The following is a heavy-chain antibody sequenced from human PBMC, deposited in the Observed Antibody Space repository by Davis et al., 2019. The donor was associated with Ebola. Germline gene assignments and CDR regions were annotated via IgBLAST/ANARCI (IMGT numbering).Heavy chain of an antibody. V-gene: IGHV4-59*01. Sequence: PSETLSLTCAVYGGSFSGYYWTWIRQPPGTGLEWIVSIYYSGRTNYNPSLKTRVPMSVDTSKNQFSLKLRSVTAADTAVYYCERAAPGYCRSTSCYHYFDYWGQGTLVTVSS. D-gene: IGHD2-2*01. CDR2: IYYSGRT. J-gene: IGHJ4*02. CDR3: ERAAPGYCRSTSCYHYFDY. CDR1: GGSFSGYY.